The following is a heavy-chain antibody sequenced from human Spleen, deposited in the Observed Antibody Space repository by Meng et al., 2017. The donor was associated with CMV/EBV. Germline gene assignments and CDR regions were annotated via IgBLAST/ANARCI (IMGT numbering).Heavy chain of an antibody. CDR1: GFPFTGYY. Sequence: AFGFPFTGYYLYWVRQAPGQGLEWMGRINPHSGGAQYAQRFQGRVTMSRDTSISTAYMELSGLTSDDTALYYCAREDYFDGSGVDYWGQGTLVTVSS. CDR2: INPHSGGA. V-gene: IGHV1-2*06. D-gene: IGHD3-22*01. CDR3: AREDYFDGSGVDY. J-gene: IGHJ4*02.